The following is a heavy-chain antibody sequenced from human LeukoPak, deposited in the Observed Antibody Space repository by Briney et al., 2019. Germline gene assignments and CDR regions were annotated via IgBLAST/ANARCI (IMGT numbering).Heavy chain of an antibody. CDR1: GYTFTGYY. J-gene: IGHJ5*02. D-gene: IGHD6-13*01. CDR2: INPNSGGT. CDR3: ARGSGVQYSSSWYRGFDP. Sequence: ASVKVSCKASGYTFTGYYMHWVRQAPGQGLEWMGWINPNSGGTNYAQKFQGRVTMTRDTSISTAYMELSRLRSDDTAVYYCARGSGVQYSSSWYRGFDPWGQGTRVTVSS. V-gene: IGHV1-2*02.